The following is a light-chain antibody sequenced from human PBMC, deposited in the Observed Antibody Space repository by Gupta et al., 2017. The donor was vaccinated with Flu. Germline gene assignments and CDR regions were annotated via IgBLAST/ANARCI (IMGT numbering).Light chain of an antibody. V-gene: IGLV3-1*01. CDR2: KDK. J-gene: IGLJ1*01. CDR3: QTWDEDISV. Sequence: CSGEKLGNRYVCWYQQRPGQSPVLVMLKDKKRPSGITERFSGSNSGNTATLTISGAQPMDEAAYYCQTWDEDISVFGPGTTVTVL. CDR1: KLGNRY.